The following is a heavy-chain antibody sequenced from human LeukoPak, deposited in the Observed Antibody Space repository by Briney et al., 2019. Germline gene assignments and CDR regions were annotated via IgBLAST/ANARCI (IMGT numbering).Heavy chain of an antibody. D-gene: IGHD3-3*01. CDR2: IDSDVSST. CDR1: GFTFNTHW. J-gene: IGHJ6*03. CDR3: ARETYYDFWSGYYHYYYYMDV. V-gene: IGHV3-74*01. Sequence: AGGSLRLSCEVSGFTFNTHWMHWVRQAPGKGLVWVSRIDSDVSSTTYADSVKGRFTISRDNAKNTLYLQMNSLRAEDTAVYYCARETYYDFWSGYYHYYYYMDVWGKGTMVTVSS.